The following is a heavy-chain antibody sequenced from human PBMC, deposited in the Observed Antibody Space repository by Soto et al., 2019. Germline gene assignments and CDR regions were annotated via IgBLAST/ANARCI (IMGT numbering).Heavy chain of an antibody. CDR3: TRGGDAYKNGH. Sequence: SETLSLTCTVPGGSVNIGTYCWSWIRQPPGKGLEWIGFIHYRGSTNYNPHLKSRVTMSVDTSKNQFSLKLTAVNAADTAVYYCTRGGDAYKNGHWGQGTLVTVSS. D-gene: IGHD2-21*01. CDR2: IHYRGST. CDR1: GGSVNIGTYC. V-gene: IGHV4-61*01. J-gene: IGHJ4*02.